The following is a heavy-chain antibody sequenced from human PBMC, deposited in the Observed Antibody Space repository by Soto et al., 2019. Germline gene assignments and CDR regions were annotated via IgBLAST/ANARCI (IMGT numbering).Heavy chain of an antibody. CDR3: ARQGRNNWNDITPYYYYGMDV. CDR1: GYSFSSYW. J-gene: IGHJ6*02. CDR2: IDPSDAYT. Sequence: GESLKISCKGFGYSFSSYWISWVRQMPGKGLEWMGRIDPSDAYTNYSPSFQGHVTISTDKSISTAYLQWSSLKASDTAMYYCARQGRNNWNDITPYYYYGMDVWGQGTTVTVSS. D-gene: IGHD1-1*01. V-gene: IGHV5-10-1*01.